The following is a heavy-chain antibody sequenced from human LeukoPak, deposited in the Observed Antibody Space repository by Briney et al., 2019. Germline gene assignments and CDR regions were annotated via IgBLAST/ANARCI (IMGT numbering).Heavy chain of an antibody. CDR1: AGSISNYY. CDR2: IFYSGST. V-gene: IGHV4-59*01. CDR3: ARFKSEYSYGYFDY. D-gene: IGHD5-18*01. J-gene: IGHJ4*03. Sequence: SETLSLTCNVSAGSISNYYWSWIRQPPGKGLEWIGYIFYSGSTTYNPSVKSRVSISLDTSKKQFSLRLNSVTAADTAVYYCARFKSEYSYGYFDYWGQGTLVTVSS.